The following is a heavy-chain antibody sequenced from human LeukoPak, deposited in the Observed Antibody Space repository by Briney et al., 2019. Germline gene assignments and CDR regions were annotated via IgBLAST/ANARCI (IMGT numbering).Heavy chain of an antibody. Sequence: SETLSLTCTVSGGSISSYYWSWIRQPPGKGLEWIGYIYYSGSTNYNPSLKSRVTISVDTSKNQLSLKLSSVTAADTAVYYCARGTDYGGNSGSIYYYYMDVWGKGTTVTVSS. J-gene: IGHJ6*03. CDR3: ARGTDYGGNSGSIYYYYMDV. CDR2: IYYSGST. V-gene: IGHV4-59*01. D-gene: IGHD4-23*01. CDR1: GGSISSYY.